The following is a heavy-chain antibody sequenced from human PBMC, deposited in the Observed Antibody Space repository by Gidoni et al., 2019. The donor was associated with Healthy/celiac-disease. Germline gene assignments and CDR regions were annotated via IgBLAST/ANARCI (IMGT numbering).Heavy chain of an antibody. CDR1: GYTFTSYY. J-gene: IGHJ5*02. Sequence: QVQLVQSGAEVKKPGASVKVSCQASGYTFTSYYMHWVRQAPGQGLEWMGIINPSGGSTSYAQKFQGRVTMTRDTSTSTVYMELSSLRSEDTAVYYCARDQTSSTVTRENWFDPWDQGTLVTVSS. CDR3: ARDQTSSTVTRENWFDP. V-gene: IGHV1-46*01. D-gene: IGHD4-17*01. CDR2: INPSGGST.